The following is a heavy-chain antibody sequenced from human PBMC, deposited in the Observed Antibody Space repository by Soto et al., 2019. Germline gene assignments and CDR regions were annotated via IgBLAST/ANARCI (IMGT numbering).Heavy chain of an antibody. V-gene: IGHV3-30-3*01. CDR1: GFTFSSYA. CDR2: ISYDGSNK. CDR3: ARAAGIAAAATCDY. D-gene: IGHD6-13*01. J-gene: IGHJ4*02. Sequence: QVQLVESGGGVVQPGRSLRLSCAASGFTFSSYAMHWVRQAPGKGLEWVAVISYDGSNKYYADSVKGRFTISRDNSKNTLYLQMNSLRAEDTAVYYCARAAGIAAAATCDYWGQGTLVTVSS.